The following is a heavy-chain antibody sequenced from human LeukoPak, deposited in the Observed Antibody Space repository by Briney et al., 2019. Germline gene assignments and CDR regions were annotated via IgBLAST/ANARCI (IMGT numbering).Heavy chain of an antibody. CDR3: AASYDFWGGYLNHDY. D-gene: IGHD3-3*01. V-gene: IGHV1-2*02. J-gene: IGHJ4*02. CDR1: GYTFTGYY. Sequence: GASVKVSCKASGYTFTGYYMHWVRQAPGQGLEWMGWINPNSGDTNYAQKLQGRVTMTRDTSISTAYMELSRLKSDDTAVHYCAASYDFWGGYLNHDYWGQGTLVTVSS. CDR2: INPNSGDT.